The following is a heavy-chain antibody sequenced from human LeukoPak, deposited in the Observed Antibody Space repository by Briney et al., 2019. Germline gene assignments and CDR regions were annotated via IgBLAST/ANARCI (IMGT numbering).Heavy chain of an antibody. D-gene: IGHD3-3*01. CDR1: GFTFSSYA. CDR3: AKVDGVVMSYYYMDV. V-gene: IGHV3-23*01. J-gene: IGHJ6*03. CDR2: ISGSGGST. Sequence: PGGSLRLSCAASGFTFSSYAMSWVRQAPGKGLEWVSAISGSGGSTYYADSVKGRFTISRDNSKNTLYLQMNSLRAEDTAVYYCAKVDGVVMSYYYMDVWGKGTTVTVSS.